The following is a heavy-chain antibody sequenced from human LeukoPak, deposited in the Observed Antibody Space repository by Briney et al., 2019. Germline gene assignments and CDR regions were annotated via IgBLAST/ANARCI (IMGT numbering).Heavy chain of an antibody. J-gene: IGHJ4*02. V-gene: IGHV1-46*01. CDR3: ATADSYGYPPVGY. D-gene: IGHD5-18*01. Sequence: VASVKVSCKASGFTFINYYMHWVRQAPGQGLEWLGIINLSGGSTHYPQKFQDRVTMTRDTSTSTVYMELSSLRSDDTAVYYCATADSYGYPPVGYWGQGTLVTVSS. CDR2: INLSGGST. CDR1: GFTFINYY.